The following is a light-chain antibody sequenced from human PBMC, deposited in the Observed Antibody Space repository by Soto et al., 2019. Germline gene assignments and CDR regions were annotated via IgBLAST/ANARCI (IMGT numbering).Light chain of an antibody. Sequence: EIVLTQSPGTLSLSPGERATLSCRASHSVTSDYLAWYQQKPGQAPRLLIYDASNRATGIPARFSRSGSGTDFTLTIRSLHPEDFATYYCQHGYVAPYSFGQGTKVEIK. CDR2: DAS. CDR1: HSVTSDY. V-gene: IGKV3-20*01. CDR3: QHGYVAPYS. J-gene: IGKJ2*03.